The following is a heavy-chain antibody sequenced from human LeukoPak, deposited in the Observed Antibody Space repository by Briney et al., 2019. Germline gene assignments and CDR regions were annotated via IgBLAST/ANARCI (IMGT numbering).Heavy chain of an antibody. CDR3: AREAATFEEGFDY. V-gene: IGHV4-61*02. CDR2: IYTSGST. J-gene: IGHJ4*02. CDR1: GGSISSGSYY. Sequence: PSQTLSLTCTVSGGSISSGSYYWSWIRRPAGKGLEWIGRIYTSGSTNYNPSLKSRVTISVDTSKNQFSLKLSSVTAADTAVYYCAREAATFEEGFDYWGQGTLVTVSS. D-gene: IGHD3-16*01.